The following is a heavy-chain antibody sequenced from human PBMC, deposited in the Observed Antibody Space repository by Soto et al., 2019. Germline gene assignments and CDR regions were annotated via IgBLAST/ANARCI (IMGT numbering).Heavy chain of an antibody. CDR3: ARGGDYDSSGYYSFDY. J-gene: IGHJ4*02. V-gene: IGHV3-33*01. CDR2: IWYDGSNK. D-gene: IGHD3-22*01. Sequence: QVQLVESGGGVVQPGRSLRLSCAASGFTFSSYGMQWVRQAPGKGLEWVAVIWYDGSNKYYADSVKGRFTISRDNSKNMLYLQMNSLRAEDTAVYYCARGGDYDSSGYYSFDYWGQGTLVTVSS. CDR1: GFTFSSYG.